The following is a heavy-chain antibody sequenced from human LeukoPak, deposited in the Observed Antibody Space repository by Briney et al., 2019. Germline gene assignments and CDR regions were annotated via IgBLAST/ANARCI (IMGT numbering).Heavy chain of an antibody. CDR2: ISTGGTT. D-gene: IGHD3-16*01. Sequence: PGGSLRLSCAASGFSVSSTYMNWVRQAPGKGLEWVSLISTGGTTYYADSVKGRFTISRDNSKNSLYLQMNSLRTEDTALYYCAKDISYGPYSFDYWGQGTLVTVSS. CDR3: AKDISYGPYSFDY. V-gene: IGHV3-53*05. CDR1: GFSVSSTY. J-gene: IGHJ4*02.